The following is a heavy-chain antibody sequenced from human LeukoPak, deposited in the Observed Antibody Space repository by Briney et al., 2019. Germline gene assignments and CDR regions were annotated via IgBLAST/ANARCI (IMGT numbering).Heavy chain of an antibody. CDR3: TKIGSGSYYPDY. Sequence: GGSLRLSCAASGFTLSSYAMSWVRQAPGKGLEWVSAISGSGGSTYYADSVKGRFTISRDNSKNTLYLQMNSLRAEDTAVYYCTKIGSGSYYPDYWGQGTLVTVSS. V-gene: IGHV3-23*01. J-gene: IGHJ4*02. CDR2: ISGSGGST. CDR1: GFTLSSYA. D-gene: IGHD1-26*01.